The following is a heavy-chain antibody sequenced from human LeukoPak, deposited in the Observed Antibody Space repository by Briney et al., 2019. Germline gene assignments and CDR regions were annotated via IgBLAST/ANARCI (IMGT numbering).Heavy chain of an antibody. D-gene: IGHD2-15*01. CDR3: AKGAYCSGGSCYWDWFDP. J-gene: IGHJ5*02. Sequence: PGRSLRLSCAASEFTFSSYAMYWVRQAPDQGLEWVALISYDGTNKYYADSVKGRFTISRDNSKNTLYLQMNSLRGEDTAVYYCAKGAYCSGGSCYWDWFDPWGQGTLVTVSS. CDR2: ISYDGTNK. V-gene: IGHV3-30*04. CDR1: EFTFSSYA.